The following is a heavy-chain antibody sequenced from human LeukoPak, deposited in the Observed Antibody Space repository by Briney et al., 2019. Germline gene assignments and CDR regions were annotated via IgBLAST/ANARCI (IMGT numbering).Heavy chain of an antibody. V-gene: IGHV3-64*01. Sequence: GGSLRLSCAASGFTFSSYAMHWVRQAPGKGMEYVSAISSNGGSTYYANSVKGRFTISRDNSKNTLYLQMNSLRAEDTAVYYCARVRGYYARDAFDIWGQGTMVTVSS. CDR1: GFTFSSYA. CDR3: ARVRGYYARDAFDI. J-gene: IGHJ3*02. CDR2: ISSNGGST. D-gene: IGHD3-22*01.